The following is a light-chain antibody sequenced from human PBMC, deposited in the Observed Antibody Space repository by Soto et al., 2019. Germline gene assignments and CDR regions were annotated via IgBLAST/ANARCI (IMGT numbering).Light chain of an antibody. V-gene: IGLV1-40*01. J-gene: IGLJ1*01. CDR1: TSNIGASYD. Sequence: QSVLTQPPSVSGAPGQTVTISCTGSTSNIGASYDVHWYQQLPGSAPNLLIYRDTHRPSGIPNRFSGSRSGTSASLAIFGLPPGDEADYYCQSYDNSLSGYVFGTGTKLTVL. CDR3: QSYDNSLSGYV. CDR2: RDT.